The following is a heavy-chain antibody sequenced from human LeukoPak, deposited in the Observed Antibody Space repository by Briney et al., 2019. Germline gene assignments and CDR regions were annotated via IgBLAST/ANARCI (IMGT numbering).Heavy chain of an antibody. J-gene: IGHJ4*02. Sequence: PSETPSLTCTVSGDSISSYYWSWIRQPAGKGLEWIGRIYTSGSSNYNPSLKSRVTMSVDTSKNQFSLKLSSVTAADTAMYYCARDNVYRAIDYWGQGTLVTVSS. CDR3: ARDNVYRAIDY. CDR2: IYTSGSS. CDR1: GDSISSYY. V-gene: IGHV4-4*07. D-gene: IGHD1-26*01.